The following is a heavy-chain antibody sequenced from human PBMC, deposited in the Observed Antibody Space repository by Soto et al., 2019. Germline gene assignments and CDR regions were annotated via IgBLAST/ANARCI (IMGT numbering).Heavy chain of an antibody. CDR2: IIPIFGTA. CDR1: GGAFSSYA. CDR3: ASYYYDSSGYFTKVGYYFDY. J-gene: IGHJ4*02. Sequence: SVKVSCKASGGAFSSYAISWVRQAPGQGLEWMGGIIPIFGTANYAQKLQGRVTITADESTSTAYMELSSLRSEDTAVYYCASYYYDSSGYFTKVGYYFDYWGQGTLVTVSS. D-gene: IGHD3-22*01. V-gene: IGHV1-69*13.